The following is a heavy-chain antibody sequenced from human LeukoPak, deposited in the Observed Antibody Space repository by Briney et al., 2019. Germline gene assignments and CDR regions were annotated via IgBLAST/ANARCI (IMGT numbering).Heavy chain of an antibody. CDR2: IYQSGST. J-gene: IGHJ4*02. V-gene: IGHV4-38-2*02. Sequence: SETLSLTCSVPGYSISSGYYWGWIRQPPRKGLEWIGCIYQSGSTYYNPSLKSRVTISVDTSKNQFSLKLSSVTAADTAVYYCARGSAVRNYYDSSGYYYDYFDYWGQGTLVTVSS. CDR3: ARGSAVRNYYDSSGYYYDYFDY. CDR1: GYSISSGYY. D-gene: IGHD3-22*01.